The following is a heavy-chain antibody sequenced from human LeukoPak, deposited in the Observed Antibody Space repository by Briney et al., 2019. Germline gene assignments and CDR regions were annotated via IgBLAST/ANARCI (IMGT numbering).Heavy chain of an antibody. D-gene: IGHD1-26*01. J-gene: IGHJ6*02. CDR3: ARDSGSFSYNMDV. CDR1: GYSFIRYH. CDR2: LKLYDGSI. V-gene: IGHV1-46*01. Sequence: ASVKVSCKASGYSFIRYHIHWVRQAPGQGLEWMGVLKLYDGSISHAQKFQGRVTMTSDTSTSTVYTELSSLRSEDTAVYFCARDSGSFSYNMDVWGQGTTVTVSS.